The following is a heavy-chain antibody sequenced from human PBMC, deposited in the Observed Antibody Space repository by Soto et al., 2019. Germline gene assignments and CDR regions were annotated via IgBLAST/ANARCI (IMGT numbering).Heavy chain of an antibody. V-gene: IGHV1-18*01. CDR3: ARDNVRRHYDSSGYPDAFDI. J-gene: IGHJ3*02. CDR2: ISAYNGNT. Sequence: ASVKVSCKASGYTFTSDVISWVRRAPGQGLEWMGWISAYNGNTNYAQKLQGRVTMTTDTSTSTAYMELRSLRSDDTAVYYCARDNVRRHYDSSGYPDAFDIWGQGTMVTVSS. D-gene: IGHD3-22*01. CDR1: GYTFTSDV.